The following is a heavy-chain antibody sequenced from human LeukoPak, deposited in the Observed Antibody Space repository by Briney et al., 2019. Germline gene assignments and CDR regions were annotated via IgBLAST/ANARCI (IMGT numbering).Heavy chain of an antibody. V-gene: IGHV4-59*01. J-gene: IGHJ4*02. CDR3: ARQYSSSSHFDY. CDR1: GGSISSYY. CDR2: IYYSGST. D-gene: IGHD6-6*01. Sequence: SETLSLTCTVSGGSISSYYWSWIRQPPGRGLEWIGYIYYSGSTNYNASLESRVSISVDTSKNQFSLKLTSVTAADTAVYYCARQYSSSSHFDYWGQGALVTVSS.